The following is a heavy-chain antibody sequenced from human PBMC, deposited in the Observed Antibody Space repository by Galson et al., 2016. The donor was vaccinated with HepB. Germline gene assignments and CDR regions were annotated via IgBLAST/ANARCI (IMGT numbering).Heavy chain of an antibody. Sequence: SLRLSCAASGFTFSSYTMNWVRQAPGKGLEWVSSISGSSFYIQYADSVKGRVTISRDNAKNSLYLQMNSLRAEDTAVYYCARDTSGSNYAFPAFDSWGQGTLVTVSS. CDR2: ISGSSFYI. D-gene: IGHD3-22*01. CDR3: ARDTSGSNYAFPAFDS. J-gene: IGHJ4*02. CDR1: GFTFSSYT. V-gene: IGHV3-21*01.